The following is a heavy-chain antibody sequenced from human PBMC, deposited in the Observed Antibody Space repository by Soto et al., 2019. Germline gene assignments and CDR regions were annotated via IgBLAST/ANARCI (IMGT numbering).Heavy chain of an antibody. CDR3: ARVIVGATTGYSIDY. CDR1: GFTFSSYS. Sequence: GGSLRLSCAASGFTFSSYSMNWVRQAPGKGLEWVSYISSSSSTIYYADSVKGRFTISRDNAKNSLYLQMNSLRDEDTAVYYCARVIVGATTGYSIDYWGQGTLVTVSS. CDR2: ISSSSSTI. D-gene: IGHD1-26*01. J-gene: IGHJ4*02. V-gene: IGHV3-48*02.